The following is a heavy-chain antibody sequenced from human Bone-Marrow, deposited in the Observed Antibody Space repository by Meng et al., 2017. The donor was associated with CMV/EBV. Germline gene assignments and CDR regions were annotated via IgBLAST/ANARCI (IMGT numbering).Heavy chain of an antibody. D-gene: IGHD2/OR15-2a*01. Sequence: GGSRRLSCKGSGYSFTSYWIGWVRQMPGKGLEWMGIIYPGDSDTRYSPSCQGQVTISADKSINTAYLQWSSRKASDPAMYYCARHYFSSTFYYVDYWGQGTLVTVSS. CDR2: IYPGDSDT. CDR3: ARHYFSSTFYYVDY. CDR1: GYSFTSYW. J-gene: IGHJ4*02. V-gene: IGHV5-51*01.